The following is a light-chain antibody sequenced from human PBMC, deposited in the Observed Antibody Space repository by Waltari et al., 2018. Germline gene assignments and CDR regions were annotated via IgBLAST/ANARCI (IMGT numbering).Light chain of an antibody. J-gene: IGKJ5*01. CDR3: QQYGSSPIT. Sequence: IVLTQSQGTLSLSPGERATLSCRASQSVSSSYFAWYQQKPGQAPRLLIYAGSSRAAGVPDRFSGSGSGTDFTLTLSRLEPEEFAVYYWQQYGSSPITFGQGTRLESK. CDR2: AGS. CDR1: QSVSSSY. V-gene: IGKV3-20*01.